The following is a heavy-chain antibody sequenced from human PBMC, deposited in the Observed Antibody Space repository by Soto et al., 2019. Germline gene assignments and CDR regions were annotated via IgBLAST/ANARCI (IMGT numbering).Heavy chain of an antibody. J-gene: IGHJ4*02. CDR1: GGSISSYY. Sequence: SETLSLACTVSGGSISSYYWSWIRQPPGKGLEWIGYIYYSGSTNYNPSLKSRVTISVDTSKNQFSLKLNSMTAADTAVYYCARHNYGSGRTYFDYWGQGTLVTVSS. CDR3: ARHNYGSGRTYFDY. V-gene: IGHV4-59*08. CDR2: IYYSGST. D-gene: IGHD3-10*01.